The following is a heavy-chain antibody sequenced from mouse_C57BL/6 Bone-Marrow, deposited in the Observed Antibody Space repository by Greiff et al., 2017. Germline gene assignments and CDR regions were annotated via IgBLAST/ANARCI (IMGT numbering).Heavy chain of an antibody. D-gene: IGHD2-4*01. CDR1: GFSLTSYG. V-gene: IGHV2-2*01. CDR3: ARTRDYDYDGGYYYAMDY. J-gene: IGHJ4*01. CDR2: IWSGGST. Sequence: VQLQESGPGLVQPSQSLSITCTVSGFSLTSYGVHWVRQSPGKGLEWLGVIWSGGSTDYNAAFISRLSISKDNSKSQVFFKMNSLQADDTAIYYCARTRDYDYDGGYYYAMDYWGQGTSVTVSS.